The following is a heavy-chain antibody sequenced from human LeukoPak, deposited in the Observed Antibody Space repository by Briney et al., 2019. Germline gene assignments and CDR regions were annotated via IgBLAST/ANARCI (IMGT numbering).Heavy chain of an antibody. V-gene: IGHV3-13*01. CDR2: IGIRGDT. Sequence: GGSLRLSCAASGFTFIDYDMHWVRQVIGKGLEWVSAIGIRGDTHYSGSVKGRFTISRENAESSLYLQMNSLRAEDTAVYYCARGTAGGVINWGIDYWGQGTLVTVSS. CDR3: ARGTAGGVINWGIDY. D-gene: IGHD3-16*02. J-gene: IGHJ4*02. CDR1: GFTFIDYD.